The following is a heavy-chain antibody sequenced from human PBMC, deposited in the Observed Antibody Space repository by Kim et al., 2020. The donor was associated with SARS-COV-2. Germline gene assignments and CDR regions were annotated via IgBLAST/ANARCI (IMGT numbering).Heavy chain of an antibody. V-gene: IGHV3-30*18. J-gene: IGHJ3*02. D-gene: IGHD3-10*01. CDR1: GFTFSSYG. CDR3: AKTLGAHEYLVGSAFDI. CDR2: ISYDGSNK. Sequence: GGSLRLSCAASGFTFSSYGMHWVRQAPGKGLEWVAVISYDGSNKYYADSVKGRFTISRDNSKNTLYLQMNSLRAEDTAVYYCAKTLGAHEYLVGSAFDIWGQGTMVTVSS.